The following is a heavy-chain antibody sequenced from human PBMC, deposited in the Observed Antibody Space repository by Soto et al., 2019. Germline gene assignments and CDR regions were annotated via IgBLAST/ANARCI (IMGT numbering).Heavy chain of an antibody. CDR1: GDSISSGDYY. J-gene: IGHJ4*02. Sequence: KTSETLSLTCTVSGDSISSGDYYWSWIRQPPGKGLEWIGYVFYTGSAYYYNPSLKSRVTMSVDTSKNQFSLKLSFVTAADTAAYYCVRDSVRFGPAFDSWGQGTLVTVSS. CDR3: VRDSVRFGPAFDS. D-gene: IGHD3-10*01. V-gene: IGHV4-30-4*01. CDR2: VFYTGSAY.